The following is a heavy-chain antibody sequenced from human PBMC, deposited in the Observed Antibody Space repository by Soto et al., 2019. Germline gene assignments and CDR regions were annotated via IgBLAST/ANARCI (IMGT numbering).Heavy chain of an antibody. CDR1: GFTFSSYS. CDR2: ISSSSSTI. D-gene: IGHD2-15*01. CDR3: ARDTHCSGGSCYYYGMDV. V-gene: IGHV3-48*02. Sequence: EVQLVESGGGLVQPGGSLRLSCAASGFTFSSYSMNWVRQAPGKGLEWVSYISSSSSTIYYADSVKGRFTISRDNAKNSLYLHMNSLRDEDTAVYYCARDTHCSGGSCYYYGMDVWGQGTTVTVSS. J-gene: IGHJ6*02.